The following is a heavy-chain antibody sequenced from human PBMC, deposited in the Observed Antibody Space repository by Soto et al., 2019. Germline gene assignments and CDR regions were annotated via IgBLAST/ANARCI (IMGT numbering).Heavy chain of an antibody. J-gene: IGHJ4*02. CDR3: ARGPLAMVRGVIITYYFDY. Sequence: SETLSLTCAVYGGSFSGYYWSWIRQPPGKGLEWIGEINHSGSTNYNPSLKSRVTISVDTSKNQFSLKLSSVTAADTAVYYCARGPLAMVRGVIITYYFDYWGQGTLVTVS. D-gene: IGHD3-10*01. V-gene: IGHV4-34*01. CDR1: GGSFSGYY. CDR2: INHSGST.